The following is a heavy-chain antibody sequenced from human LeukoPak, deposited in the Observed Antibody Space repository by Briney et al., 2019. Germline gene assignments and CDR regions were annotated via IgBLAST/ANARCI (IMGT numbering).Heavy chain of an antibody. V-gene: IGHV4-59*01. J-gene: IGHJ3*02. Sequence: SETLSLTCTVSGGSISSYYWSWIRQPPGKGLEWIGYIYYSGSTNYNPSLKSRVTISVDTSKNQFSLKLSSVTAADTAVYYCARGGGYIHDAFDIWGQGTMVTVSS. CDR1: GGSISSYY. CDR2: IYYSGST. CDR3: ARGGGYIHDAFDI. D-gene: IGHD5-24*01.